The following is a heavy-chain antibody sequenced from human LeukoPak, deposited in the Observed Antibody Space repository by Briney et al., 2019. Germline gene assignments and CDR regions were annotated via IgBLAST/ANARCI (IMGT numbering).Heavy chain of an antibody. CDR2: ITANGGST. V-gene: IGHV3-64*01. J-gene: IGHJ3*02. Sequence: GGPLRLSCTASGFTFTSHSMHWVRQAPGKGLEYVSSITANGGSTYYGNSVRGRFTISRDNSKKTLYLQMGSLRADDMAVYYCARELYSLNPHDGFDIWGQGTTVTVSS. CDR1: GFTFTSHS. CDR3: ARELYSLNPHDGFDI. D-gene: IGHD1-26*01.